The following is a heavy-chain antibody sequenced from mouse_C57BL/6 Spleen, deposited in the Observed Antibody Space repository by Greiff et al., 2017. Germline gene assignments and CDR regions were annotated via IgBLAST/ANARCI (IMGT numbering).Heavy chain of an antibody. J-gene: IGHJ4*01. CDR1: GYTFTSYW. D-gene: IGHD2-3*01. CDR2: INPSSGYT. V-gene: IGHV1-7*01. CDR3: ARYPSGGYYDPPYAMGY. Sequence: VQLQESGAELAKPGASVKLSCKASGYTFTSYWMHWVKQRPGQGLEWIGYINPSSGYTKYNQKFKDKATLTADKSSSTAYMQLSSLTYEDSAVYYCARYPSGGYYDPPYAMGYWGQGTSVTVSS.